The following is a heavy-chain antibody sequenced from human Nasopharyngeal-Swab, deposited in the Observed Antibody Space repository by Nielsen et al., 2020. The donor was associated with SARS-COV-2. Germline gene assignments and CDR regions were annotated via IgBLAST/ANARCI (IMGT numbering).Heavy chain of an antibody. CDR3: ARDNGYCSGDACYLGGWLDP. Sequence: GGSLRLSCAGSGFTFSSYGMNWVRQAPGKGLEWVAVMSNDGNYKFYADSVKGRFTISRDNSKNTLYLQMNSLRAEDTAVYYCARDNGYCSGDACYLGGWLDPWGQETLVTVSS. D-gene: IGHD2-15*01. V-gene: IGHV3-30*03. CDR2: MSNDGNYK. J-gene: IGHJ5*02. CDR1: GFTFSSYG.